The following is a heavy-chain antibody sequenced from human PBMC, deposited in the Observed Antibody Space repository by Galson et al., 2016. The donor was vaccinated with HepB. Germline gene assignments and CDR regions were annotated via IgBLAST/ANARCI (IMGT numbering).Heavy chain of an antibody. D-gene: IGHD2-2*01. J-gene: IGHJ5*02. CDR1: GYRFSTYW. V-gene: IGHV5-51*01. CDR3: ARLGGIVPAATPVEANWFDP. Sequence: QSGAEVKKPGESLKISCKGSGYRFSTYWIGWVRQMPGKGLEWMGIIYPGDSDTRYSPSFQGQVTISADKSITTAYLQWSSLKASDTAIYYCARLGGIVPAATPVEANWFDPWGQGTLVTVSS. CDR2: IYPGDSDT.